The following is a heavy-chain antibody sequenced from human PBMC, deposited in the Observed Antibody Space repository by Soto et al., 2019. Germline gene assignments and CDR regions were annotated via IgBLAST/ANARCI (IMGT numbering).Heavy chain of an antibody. CDR1: GGSISSYY. J-gene: IGHJ4*02. CDR2: IYYSGST. V-gene: IGHV4-59*01. D-gene: IGHD3-16*01. CDR3: ARALYYDYVRFDY. Sequence: SETLSLTCTVSGGSISSYYWSWFRQPPGKGLEWIGYIYYSGSTNYNPSLKSRVTISVDTSKNQFSLKLSSVTAADTAVYYCARALYYDYVRFDYWGQGTLVTIS.